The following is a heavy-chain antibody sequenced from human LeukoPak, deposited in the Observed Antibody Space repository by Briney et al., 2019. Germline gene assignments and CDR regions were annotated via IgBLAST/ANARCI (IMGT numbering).Heavy chain of an antibody. Sequence: PSETLSLTCAVYGGSFSGYYWSWIRQPPGKGLEWIVEINHSGSTNYNPSLKSRVTISVDTSKNQFSLKLSSVAAADTAVYYCARVDTAMVNDAFDIWGQGTMVTVSS. D-gene: IGHD5-18*01. J-gene: IGHJ3*02. CDR3: ARVDTAMVNDAFDI. CDR1: GGSFSGYY. V-gene: IGHV4-34*01. CDR2: INHSGST.